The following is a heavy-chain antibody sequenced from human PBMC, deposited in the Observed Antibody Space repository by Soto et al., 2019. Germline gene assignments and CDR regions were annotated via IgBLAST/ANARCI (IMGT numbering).Heavy chain of an antibody. Sequence: GGSLRLSCAASGFTFSSYGMHWVRQAPGKGLEWVAVIWYDGSNKYYADSVKGRFTISRDNSKNTLYLQMNSLRAEDTAVYYCARKDRLAGTDYYYYGMDVWGQGTTVTVSS. CDR3: ARKDRLAGTDYYYYGMDV. CDR1: GFTFSSYG. J-gene: IGHJ6*02. CDR2: IWYDGSNK. V-gene: IGHV3-33*01. D-gene: IGHD6-19*01.